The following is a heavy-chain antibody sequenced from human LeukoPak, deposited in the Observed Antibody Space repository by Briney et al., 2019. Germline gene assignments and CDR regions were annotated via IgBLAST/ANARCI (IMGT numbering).Heavy chain of an antibody. D-gene: IGHD3-22*01. CDR1: GFTFSTFG. J-gene: IGHJ4*02. CDR3: ARGYYYDSSAAY. V-gene: IGHV3-21*01. Sequence: GGSLRLSCAASGFTFSTFGFNWVRQAPEKGLEWVSSISHSSIYISYADSVKGRFTISRDNARNSLYLQMNSLRAEDSAVYYCARGYYYDSSAAYWGQGTLVTVSS. CDR2: ISHSSIYI.